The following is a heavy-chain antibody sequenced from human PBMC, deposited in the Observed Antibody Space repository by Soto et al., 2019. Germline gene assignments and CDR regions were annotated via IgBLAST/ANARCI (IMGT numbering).Heavy chain of an antibody. CDR2: INHSGNT. CDR3: ARSMVGATGVLDY. D-gene: IGHD1-26*01. CDR1: GGSISTYY. J-gene: IGHJ4*02. V-gene: IGHV4-59*01. Sequence: QVQLQESGPGLVRPSETLSLTCTVSGGSISTYYWNWIRQPPGKGLEWLGCINHSGNTNYNPSLKSRVTILVDTSKTYSLKLNSVTAADTAVYYCARSMVGATGVLDYLGQGTLVSVSS.